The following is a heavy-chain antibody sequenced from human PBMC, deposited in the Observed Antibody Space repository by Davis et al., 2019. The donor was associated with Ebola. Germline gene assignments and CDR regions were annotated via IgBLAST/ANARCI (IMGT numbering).Heavy chain of an antibody. CDR2: ISYDGSNK. CDR3: ASIAARRAGDV. J-gene: IGHJ6*02. CDR1: GFTFSSYA. Sequence: GESLKISCAASGFTFSSYAMHWVRQAPGKGLEWVAVISYDGSNKYYADSVKGRFTISRDNAKNSLYLQMNSLRAEDTAVYYCASIAARRAGDVWGQGTTVTVSS. V-gene: IGHV3-30-3*01. D-gene: IGHD6-6*01.